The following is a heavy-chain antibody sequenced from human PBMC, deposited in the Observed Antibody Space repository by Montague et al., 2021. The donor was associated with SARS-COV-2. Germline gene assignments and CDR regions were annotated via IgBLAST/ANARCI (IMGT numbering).Heavy chain of an antibody. Sequence: SETLSLTCTVSGGSISSYYWSWIRQPPGRGLQWIGHISYSGSTNYNPSLKSRVTISVDTSKNHFTLRLSSVTAADTAVYYCATLPSSITIFGVVQGYYFDDWGQGTLVTVSS. J-gene: IGHJ4*02. CDR3: ATLPSSITIFGVVQGYYFDD. D-gene: IGHD3-3*01. CDR1: GGSISSYY. V-gene: IGHV4-59*01. CDR2: ISYSGST.